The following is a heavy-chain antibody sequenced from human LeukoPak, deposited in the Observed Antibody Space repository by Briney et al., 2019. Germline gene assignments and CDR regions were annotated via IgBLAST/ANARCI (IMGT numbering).Heavy chain of an antibody. CDR3: ARAIPYYGWIQLWPSNWFDP. CDR1: GGSISSSSYY. CDR2: IYYSGST. D-gene: IGHD5-18*01. J-gene: IGHJ5*02. V-gene: IGHV4-39*07. Sequence: SETLSLTCTVSGGSISSSSYYWGWIRQPPGKGLEWIGSIYYSGSTYYNPSLKSRVTISVDTSKNQFSLKLSSVTAADTAVYYCARAIPYYGWIQLWPSNWFDPWGQGTLVTVSS.